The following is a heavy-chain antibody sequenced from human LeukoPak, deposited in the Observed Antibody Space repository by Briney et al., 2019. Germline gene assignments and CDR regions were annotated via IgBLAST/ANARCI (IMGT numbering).Heavy chain of an antibody. Sequence: PSETLSLTCAVYGGSFSGYYWSWIRQPLGKGLEWIGEINHSGSTNYNPSLKSRVTISVDTSKNQFSLKLSSVTAADTAVYYCARGRGWRYFDWLTLWGQGTLVTVSS. CDR2: INHSGST. CDR1: GGSFSGYY. CDR3: ARGRGWRYFDWLTL. D-gene: IGHD3-9*01. V-gene: IGHV4-34*01. J-gene: IGHJ4*02.